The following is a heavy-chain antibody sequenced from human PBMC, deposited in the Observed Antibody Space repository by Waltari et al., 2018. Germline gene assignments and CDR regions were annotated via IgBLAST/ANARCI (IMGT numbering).Heavy chain of an antibody. J-gene: IGHJ4*02. D-gene: IGHD3-10*01. CDR1: GGTFSSYA. Sequence: QVQLVQSGAEVKKPGSSVKVSCKASGGTFSSYAISCVRPAPGKGLEWMGGIIPIFGTDNYAQKFQGRVTITADESTSTAYMELSSLRSEDTAVYYCAREAYGSGHKPTNFDYWGQGTLVTVSS. CDR2: IIPIFGTD. CDR3: AREAYGSGHKPTNFDY. V-gene: IGHV1-69*01.